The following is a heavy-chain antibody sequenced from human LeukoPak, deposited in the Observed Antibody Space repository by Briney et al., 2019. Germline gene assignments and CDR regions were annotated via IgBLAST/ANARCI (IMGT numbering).Heavy chain of an antibody. CDR2: ITSRSTT. Sequence: GGSLRLSCAASGFIFSHYGMNWVRQAPGKGLEWVSGITSRSTTYYADSVKGRFTISRDNSKNTLYLQMNSLRAEDTAVYYCAKGLYYFDSWGQGTLVTVSS. CDR1: GFIFSHYG. CDR3: AKGLYYFDS. V-gene: IGHV3-23*01. J-gene: IGHJ4*02.